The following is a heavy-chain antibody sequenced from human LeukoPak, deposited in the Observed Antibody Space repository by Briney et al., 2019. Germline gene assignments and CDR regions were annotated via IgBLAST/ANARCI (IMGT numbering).Heavy chain of an antibody. CDR2: ISSGSSYI. Sequence: GGSLRLSCAASGFTFSSYSMNWVRQAPGKGLEWVSSISSGSSYIYYADLLKGRFTISRDNAENSLYLQMNSLRAEDTAVYYCARSVCSGGSCYTSFDYWGQGTLVTVSS. J-gene: IGHJ4*02. D-gene: IGHD2-15*01. CDR1: GFTFSSYS. V-gene: IGHV3-21*01. CDR3: ARSVCSGGSCYTSFDY.